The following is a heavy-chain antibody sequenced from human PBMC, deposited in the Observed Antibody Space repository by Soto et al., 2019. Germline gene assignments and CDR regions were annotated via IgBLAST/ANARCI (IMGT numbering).Heavy chain of an antibody. Sequence: GTSVKVSSKASGFTFTSSAVQWVRQARGQRLEWIGWIVVGSGNTNYAQKFQERVTITRDMSTSTAYMELSSLRSEDTAVYYCAADRYSSGWVNYYYYGMDVWGQGTTVTVSS. D-gene: IGHD6-19*01. CDR3: AADRYSSGWVNYYYYGMDV. CDR2: IVVGSGNT. CDR1: GFTFTSSA. J-gene: IGHJ6*02. V-gene: IGHV1-58*01.